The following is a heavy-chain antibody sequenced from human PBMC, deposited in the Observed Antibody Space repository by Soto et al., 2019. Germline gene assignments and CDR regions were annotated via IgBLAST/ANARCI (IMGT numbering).Heavy chain of an antibody. Sequence: RASVKVSCKASGGTFSSYAISWVRQAPGQGLERMGGIIPIFGTANYAQKFQGRVTITADESTSTAYMELSSLRSEDTAVYYCAIWEDYFGSLRQYYYGMDVWGQGTTVTVSS. D-gene: IGHD3-10*01. CDR3: AIWEDYFGSLRQYYYGMDV. J-gene: IGHJ6*01. V-gene: IGHV1-69*13. CDR1: GGTFSSYA. CDR2: IIPIFGTA.